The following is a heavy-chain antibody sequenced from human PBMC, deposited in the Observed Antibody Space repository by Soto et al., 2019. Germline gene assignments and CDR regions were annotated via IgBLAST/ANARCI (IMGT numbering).Heavy chain of an antibody. CDR2: ISGSGGST. CDR1: GFTFSTYA. Sequence: GGSLRLSCAASGFTFSTYAMSWVRQAPGKGLEGVSGISGSGGSTYYADSVKGRFTISRDNSKSTLYLQVISLRAEDTALYYCAKDMYYYGSDGAPFDYWGQGSLVTVSS. CDR3: AKDMYYYGSDGAPFDY. J-gene: IGHJ4*02. D-gene: IGHD3-10*01. V-gene: IGHV3-23*01.